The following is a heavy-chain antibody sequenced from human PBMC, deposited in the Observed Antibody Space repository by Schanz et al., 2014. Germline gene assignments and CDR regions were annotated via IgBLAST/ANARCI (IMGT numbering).Heavy chain of an antibody. V-gene: IGHV3-9*01. D-gene: IGHD4-17*01. CDR2: ISWNSVSI. CDR1: GFTFDDFG. Sequence: EVYLVESGGDLVQPGKSLRLSCAASGFTFDDFGMHWVRQAPGKALEWVSGISWNSVSIGYADSVKGRFTISRDNAKNSLYLQMNSLRVDDTAFCFCAKVRGDQRGAFDSWGQGTLVTVSS. CDR3: AKVRGDQRGAFDS. J-gene: IGHJ4*02.